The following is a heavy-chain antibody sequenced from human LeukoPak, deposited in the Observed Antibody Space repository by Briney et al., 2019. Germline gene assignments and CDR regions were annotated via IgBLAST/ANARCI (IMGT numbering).Heavy chain of an antibody. CDR1: GFTFSSYA. Sequence: GGSLRLSCAASGFTFSSYAMHWVRQAPGKGLEYVSAISSNGDSTYYAHSVKCRFTISRDNSKNTLYLQMGSLRAEDMAVYYCAREEATMVRGVNHRYFDYWGQGTLVTVSS. D-gene: IGHD3-10*01. J-gene: IGHJ4*02. CDR3: AREEATMVRGVNHRYFDY. V-gene: IGHV3-64*01. CDR2: ISSNGDST.